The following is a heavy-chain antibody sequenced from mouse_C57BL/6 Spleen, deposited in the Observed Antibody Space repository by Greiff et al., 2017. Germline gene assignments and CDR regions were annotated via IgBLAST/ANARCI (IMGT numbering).Heavy chain of an antibody. J-gene: IGHJ2*01. CDR2: IDPENGDT. D-gene: IGHD1-1*02. V-gene: IGHV14-4*01. CDR1: GFNITDDY. Sequence: VQLQQSGAELVRPGASVKLSCTASGFNITDDYMHWVKQRPEQGLEWIGWIDPENGDTEYASKFQGKATITADTSSNTAYLPLSSLTSEDTAVYYCSTPRRWYDFDYWGQGTTLTVSS. CDR3: STPRRWYDFDY.